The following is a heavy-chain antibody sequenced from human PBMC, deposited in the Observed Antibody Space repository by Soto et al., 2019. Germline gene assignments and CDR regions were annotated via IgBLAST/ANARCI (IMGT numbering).Heavy chain of an antibody. CDR1: GGTFSSYA. J-gene: IGHJ6*02. CDR2: IIPIFGTA. V-gene: IGHV1-69*12. Sequence: QVQLVQSGAEVKKPGSSVKVSCKASGGTFSSYAISWVRQAPGQGLEWMGGIIPIFGTANYAQKFQGRVTITADESTRAAYMELSSLRPEDTAVYYCARDKMWTNGPLGYGMDVWGQGTTVTVSS. D-gene: IGHD2-8*01. CDR3: ARDKMWTNGPLGYGMDV.